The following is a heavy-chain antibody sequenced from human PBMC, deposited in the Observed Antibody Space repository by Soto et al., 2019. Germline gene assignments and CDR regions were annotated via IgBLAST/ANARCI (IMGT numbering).Heavy chain of an antibody. CDR2: INSAGSST. CDR3: VRTGLVVAAATREDY. V-gene: IGHV3-74*01. J-gene: IGHJ4*02. Sequence: EVQLVESGGGLVQPGESLRLSCAASGFTFSSYWMHWVRQAPGKGLVCVSRINSAGSSTSYAGSVKGRFTISRDNAKNTLYLQMNSLRAEDTAVYYCVRTGLVVAAATREDYWGQGPLVTVSS. D-gene: IGHD2-15*01. CDR1: GFTFSSYW.